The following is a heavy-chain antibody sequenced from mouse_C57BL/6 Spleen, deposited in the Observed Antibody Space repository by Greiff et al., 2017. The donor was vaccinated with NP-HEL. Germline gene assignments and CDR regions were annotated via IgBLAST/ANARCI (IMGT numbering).Heavy chain of an antibody. J-gene: IGHJ3*01. CDR1: GYTFTSYW. CDR3: ARGSSYEPWFAY. D-gene: IGHD1-1*01. V-gene: IGHV1-7*01. CDR2: INPSSGCN. Sequence: VKVVESGAELAKPGASVKLSCKASGYTFTSYWMHWVKQRPGQGLEWIGYINPSSGCNKYNQKFKDKATLTAAKPSSTAYMQLSSLTYEDSAVYYCARGSSYEPWFAYWGQGTLVTVSA.